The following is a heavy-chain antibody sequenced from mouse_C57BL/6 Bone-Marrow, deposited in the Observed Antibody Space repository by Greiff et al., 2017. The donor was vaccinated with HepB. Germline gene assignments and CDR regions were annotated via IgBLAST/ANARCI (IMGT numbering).Heavy chain of an antibody. CDR1: GYTFTSYW. V-gene: IGHV1-72*01. J-gene: IGHJ4*01. Sequence: QVQLQQPGAELVKPGASVKLSCKASGYTFTSYWMHWVKQRPGRGLEWIGRIYPNSGGTKYNEKFKSKATLTVDKPSSTAYMQLSSLTSEDSAVYYWARWAMYYYGSSYAMDYWGQGTSVTVSS. CDR2: IYPNSGGT. D-gene: IGHD1-1*01. CDR3: ARWAMYYYGSSYAMDY.